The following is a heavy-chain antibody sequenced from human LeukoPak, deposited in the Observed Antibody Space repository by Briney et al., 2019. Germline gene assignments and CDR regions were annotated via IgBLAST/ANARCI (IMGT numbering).Heavy chain of an antibody. J-gene: IGHJ4*02. CDR2: TYYRSKWYN. D-gene: IGHD3-10*01. V-gene: IGHV6-1*01. Sequence: SPTLSLTFAISGDSVSINSAAWNWLRQSPSRGLEWLGRTYYRSKWYNDNAVSVKSRITINPDTSKNQFSLQLNSVPPEDTAVYYCARNPRGYYGSGAGFDYWGQGTLVTVSS. CDR3: ARNPRGYYGSGAGFDY. CDR1: GDSVSINSAA.